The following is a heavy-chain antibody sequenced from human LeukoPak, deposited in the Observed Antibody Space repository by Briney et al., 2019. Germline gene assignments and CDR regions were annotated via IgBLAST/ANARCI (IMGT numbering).Heavy chain of an antibody. CDR1: GFTVSSNY. D-gene: IGHD4-11*01. CDR2: IYSGGST. J-gene: IGHJ3*02. V-gene: IGHV3-66*01. Sequence: GGSLRLSCAASGFTVSSNYMSWVRQAPGKGLEWVSVIYSGGSTYYADSVKGRFTISRDNSKNTLYLQMNSLRAEDTAVYYCARGNARGPIGAFDIWGQGTMVTVSS. CDR3: ARGNARGPIGAFDI.